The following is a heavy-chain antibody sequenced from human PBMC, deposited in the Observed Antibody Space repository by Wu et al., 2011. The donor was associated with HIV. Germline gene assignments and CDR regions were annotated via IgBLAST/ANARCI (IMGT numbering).Heavy chain of an antibody. CDR1: GGTFGSYA. V-gene: IGHV1-69*06. D-gene: IGHD6-6*01. Sequence: QVQLVQSGAEVKKPGSSVKLSCKASGGTFGSYAIFGTINYAQKFQGRVTMTTDKSTSTAYMELSSLRSEDTAVYYCAEGIAARRLGNYWGQGTLVTVSS. J-gene: IGHJ4*02. CDR2: FGTI. CDR3: AEGIAARRLGNY.